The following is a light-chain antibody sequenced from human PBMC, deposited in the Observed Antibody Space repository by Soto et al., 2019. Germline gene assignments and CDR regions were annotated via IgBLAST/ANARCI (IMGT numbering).Light chain of an antibody. CDR2: GAS. CDR1: QTVSTNY. CDR3: QQYNSYSPWT. Sequence: EIVLTQSPGTLSLSPGERATLSCRASQTVSTNYLAWYQQKPGQAPRLLIYGASYRATGIPDRFSGSGSGTEFTLTISSLQPDDFATYYCQQYNSYSPWTFGQGTKVDIK. V-gene: IGKV3-20*01. J-gene: IGKJ1*01.